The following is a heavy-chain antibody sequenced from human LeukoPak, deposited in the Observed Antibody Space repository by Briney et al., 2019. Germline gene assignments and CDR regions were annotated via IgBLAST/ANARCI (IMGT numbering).Heavy chain of an antibody. V-gene: IGHV1-69*01. J-gene: IGHJ6*02. CDR3: ARGYSTAGIPNYYYYGMDV. D-gene: IGHD1-14*01. CDR1: GGTFSSYA. CDR2: IIPIFGTA. Sequence: GASVKVSCKASGGTFSSYAISWVRQAPGQGLEWMGGIIPIFGTANYAQKFQGRVTITADESTSTAYMELSSLRSEDTAVYYCARGYSTAGIPNYYYYGMDVWGQGTTVTVSS.